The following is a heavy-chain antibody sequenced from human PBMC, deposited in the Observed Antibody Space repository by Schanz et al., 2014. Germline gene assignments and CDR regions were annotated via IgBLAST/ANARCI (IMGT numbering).Heavy chain of an antibody. Sequence: EVQLVESGGGLVQPGGSLRLSCETSGFTFSNHAMSWVRQAPGKGLEWVAVIYSGGSTFYTDSVKGRFTISRDNSKNTLYLQMNSLIAEDTAVYYCAKCIGWYGRCAFDIWGQGTMVTVSS. CDR3: AKCIGWYGRCAFDI. D-gene: IGHD6-19*01. V-gene: IGHV3-66*01. CDR1: GFTFSNHA. J-gene: IGHJ3*02. CDR2: IYSGGST.